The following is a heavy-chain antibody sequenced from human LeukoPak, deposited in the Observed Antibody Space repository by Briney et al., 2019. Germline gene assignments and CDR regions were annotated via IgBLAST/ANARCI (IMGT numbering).Heavy chain of an antibody. D-gene: IGHD3-22*01. J-gene: IGHJ3*02. CDR2: IYYSGST. CDR3: ARVGGITMIVVLITDAFDI. Sequence: GSLRLSCAASGFTFSTYGMSWVRQAPGKGLEWIGSIYYSGSTYYNPSLKSRVTISVDTSKNQFSLKLRSVTAADTAVYYCARVGGITMIVVLITDAFDIWGQGTMVTVSS. CDR1: GFTFSTYG. V-gene: IGHV4-39*07.